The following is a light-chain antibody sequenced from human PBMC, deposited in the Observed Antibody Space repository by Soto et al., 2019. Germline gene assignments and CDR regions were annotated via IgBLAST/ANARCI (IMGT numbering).Light chain of an antibody. CDR2: GAS. CDR1: QSISNN. J-gene: IGKJ1*01. Sequence: EIVMTQSPATLSVSPGERATLSCRASQSISNNVAWYQQKPGQAPRLLIYGASTRATDIPARFSGSWSGTEFTLTISSMQFEDFAVYYCQQYNNWPRTFGQVTKADMK. CDR3: QQYNNWPRT. V-gene: IGKV3-15*01.